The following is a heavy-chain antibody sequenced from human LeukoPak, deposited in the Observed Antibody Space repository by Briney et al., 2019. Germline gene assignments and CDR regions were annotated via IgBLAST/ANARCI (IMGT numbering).Heavy chain of an antibody. CDR2: IYNDGST. CDR1: GFSVSSKY. D-gene: IGHD4-23*01. CDR3: ARSGGVITVAPFDC. J-gene: IGHJ4*02. Sequence: GGSLRLSCAISGFSVSSKYMSWVRQAPGKGPEWVSVIYNDGSTYYADSVKGRFTISRDNSKNTLFLQMNSLRAEDTAVYYCARSGGVITVAPFDCWGQGSLVTVSS. V-gene: IGHV3-53*01.